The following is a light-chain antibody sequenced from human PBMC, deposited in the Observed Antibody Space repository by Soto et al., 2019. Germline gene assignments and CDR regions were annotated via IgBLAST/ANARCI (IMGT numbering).Light chain of an antibody. CDR2: EGS. Sequence: QSALTQPASVSGSPGQSITISCTGTSSDVGSYNLVSWYQQHPGKAPKLMIYEGSKRPSGVSNRFSGSKSGNTASLTISGLQAEDEADYDCCSYAGSSTSWVFGGGTKLTVL. J-gene: IGLJ3*02. CDR3: CSYAGSSTSWV. CDR1: SSDVGSYNL. V-gene: IGLV2-23*01.